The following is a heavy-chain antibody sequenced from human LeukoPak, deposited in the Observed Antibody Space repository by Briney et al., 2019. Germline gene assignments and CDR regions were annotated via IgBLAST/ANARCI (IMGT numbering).Heavy chain of an antibody. CDR2: ISSSSSYI. Sequence: GGSLRLSCAASGFTFSSYSMNWVRQAPGKGLEWVSSISSSSSYIYYADSVKGRFTISRDNAKNSLYLQMNSLRAEDTAVYYCARGLLQLAGFDYWGQGTLVTFSS. V-gene: IGHV3-21*01. CDR1: GFTFSSYS. CDR3: ARGLLQLAGFDY. J-gene: IGHJ4*02. D-gene: IGHD6-6*01.